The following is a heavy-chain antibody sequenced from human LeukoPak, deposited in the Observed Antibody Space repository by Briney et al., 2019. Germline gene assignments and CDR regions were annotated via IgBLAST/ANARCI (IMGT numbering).Heavy chain of an antibody. J-gene: IGHJ5*01. Sequence: ASVKVSCKASRYTFTSYGISWVRQAPGQGLEWMGWISTYNGNTNYAQKLQGRVTMTTDTSTSTAYMELRSLRSDDTAVYYCARDVLRYFDWLNNWFDSWGQGTLVTVSS. D-gene: IGHD3-9*01. CDR3: ARDVLRYFDWLNNWFDS. V-gene: IGHV1-18*04. CDR1: RYTFTSYG. CDR2: ISTYNGNT.